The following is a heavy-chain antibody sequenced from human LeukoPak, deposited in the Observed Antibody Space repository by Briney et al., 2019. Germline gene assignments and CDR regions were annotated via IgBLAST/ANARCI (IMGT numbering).Heavy chain of an antibody. CDR2: INPNSGGT. CDR1: GYTFTGYY. J-gene: IGHJ6*03. V-gene: IGHV1-2*02. D-gene: IGHD6-19*01. Sequence: VASVKVSCKASGYTFTGYYMHWVRQAPGQGLEWMGWINPNSGGTNYAQKFQGRVTMTRDTSISTAYMELSRLRSDDTAVYYCARVHSSGWNYYYYYYMDVWGKGTTVTVSS. CDR3: ARVHSSGWNYYYYYYMDV.